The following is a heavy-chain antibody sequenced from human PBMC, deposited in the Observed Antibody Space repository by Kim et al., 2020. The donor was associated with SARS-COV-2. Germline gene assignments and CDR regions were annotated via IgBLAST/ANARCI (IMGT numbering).Heavy chain of an antibody. CDR1: GFTFSSYE. CDR2: ISSSGSTI. J-gene: IGHJ3*02. V-gene: IGHV3-48*03. Sequence: GGSLRLSCAASGFTFSSYEMNWVRQAPGKGLEWVSYISSSGSTIYYADSVKGRFTISRDNAKNSLYLQMNSLRAEDTAVYYCASGAMVLDAFDIWGQGTMVTVSS. D-gene: IGHD5-18*01. CDR3: ASGAMVLDAFDI.